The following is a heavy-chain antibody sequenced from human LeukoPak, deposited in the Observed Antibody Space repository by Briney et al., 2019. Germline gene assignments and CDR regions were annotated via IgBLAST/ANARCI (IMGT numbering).Heavy chain of an antibody. CDR2: IYHSGKT. V-gene: IGHV4-39*01. J-gene: IGHJ5*02. CDR1: SDPISSSSYS. D-gene: IGHD3-10*01. Sequence: PSETLSLTCTVSSDPISSSSYSWGWIRQPPEKGLEWIGSIYHSGKTYYNTSLKNRVTISVETSKNQFSLRLRSVTAADTAVYYCARLHVYYYGWFDPWGQGALVTVSS. CDR3: ARLHVYYYGWFDP.